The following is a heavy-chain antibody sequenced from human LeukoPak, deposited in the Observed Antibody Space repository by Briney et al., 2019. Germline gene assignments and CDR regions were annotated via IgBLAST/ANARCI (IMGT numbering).Heavy chain of an antibody. CDR3: ARSEKYSYGLFDY. J-gene: IGHJ4*02. V-gene: IGHV3-30*19. CDR1: GFTFSSYG. Sequence: GGSLRLSCAASGFTFSSYGMHWVRQAPGKGLEWVAVISYDGSNKYYADSVKGRLTISRDNSKNTLYLQMNSLRAEDTAVYYCARSEKYSYGLFDYWGQGTLVTVSS. D-gene: IGHD5-18*01. CDR2: ISYDGSNK.